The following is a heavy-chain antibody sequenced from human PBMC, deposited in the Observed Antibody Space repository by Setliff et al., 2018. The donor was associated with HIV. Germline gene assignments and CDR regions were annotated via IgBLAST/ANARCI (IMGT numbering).Heavy chain of an antibody. CDR1: GYTFTSYG. D-gene: IGHD6-13*01. V-gene: IGHV1-18*01. Sequence: ASVKVSCKASGYTFTSYGISWVRQAPGQGLEWMGWISAYNGNTNYAQKLQGRVTMTTDTSTSTAYMELSRLRSDDTAVYYCARDRSTTHIGAAIDYWGQGTLVTVSS. CDR3: ARDRSTTHIGAAIDY. J-gene: IGHJ4*02. CDR2: ISAYNGNT.